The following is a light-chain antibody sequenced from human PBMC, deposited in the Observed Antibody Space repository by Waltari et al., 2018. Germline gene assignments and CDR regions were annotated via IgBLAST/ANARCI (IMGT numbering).Light chain of an antibody. Sequence: DIQMTQSPSSLSASVGDRVTITCRASENVSNYLNWYQQKPGKAPKVLIYKASTLQSGVPSRFSGSGSGTDYTFTISSLQSEDVATYYCQHGYGTPYSFGQGTKVEIK. CDR2: KAS. V-gene: IGKV1-39*01. CDR3: QHGYGTPYS. CDR1: ENVSNY. J-gene: IGKJ2*03.